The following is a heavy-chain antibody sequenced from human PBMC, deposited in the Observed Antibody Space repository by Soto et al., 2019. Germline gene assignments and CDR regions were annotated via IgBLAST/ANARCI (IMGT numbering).Heavy chain of an antibody. CDR3: ARHTKILTGTLWSGGSDP. CDR2: IDPSDSYT. J-gene: IGHJ5*02. CDR1: GYSFTSYW. V-gene: IGHV5-10-1*03. Sequence: EVQLMQSGAEVKKPGESLRISCKGSGYSFTSYWISWVRQMPGTGLEWMGRIDPSDSYTNYSPSFQGHVTISADKSISTAYLQWSSLKASDTAMYYCARHTKILTGTLWSGGSDPWGQGTLVTVSS. D-gene: IGHD1-7*01.